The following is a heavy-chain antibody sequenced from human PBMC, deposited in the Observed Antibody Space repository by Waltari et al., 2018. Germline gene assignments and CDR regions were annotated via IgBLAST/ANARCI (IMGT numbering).Heavy chain of an antibody. CDR2: ISSSSSTI. D-gene: IGHD1-26*01. V-gene: IGHV3-48*01. J-gene: IGHJ3*02. CDR3: ASALRGSSGRSYAFDI. CDR1: GFTFSSYS. Sequence: EVQLVESGGGLVQPGGSLRLSCAASGFTFSSYSMNWVRQAPGKGLEWVSYISSSSSTIYYADAVKGRFTSSRDNDKNSLYLQMNSLRAEDTAVYYCASALRGSSGRSYAFDIWGQGTMVTVSS.